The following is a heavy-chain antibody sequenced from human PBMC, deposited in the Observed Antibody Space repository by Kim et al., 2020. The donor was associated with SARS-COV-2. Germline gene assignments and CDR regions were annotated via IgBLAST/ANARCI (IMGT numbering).Heavy chain of an antibody. CDR2: IKQDGSDI. CDR3: TRETAWSFDY. Sequence: GGSLRLSCAASGFTFSNHWMDWVRQAPGKGLEWVANIKQDGSDIYYVDSVKGRFTISRDNAKNSLYLQMNNLRAEDTAVYYCTRETAWSFDYWGQGTLVTVSS. D-gene: IGHD2-8*02. CDR1: GFTFSNHW. V-gene: IGHV3-7*03. J-gene: IGHJ4*02.